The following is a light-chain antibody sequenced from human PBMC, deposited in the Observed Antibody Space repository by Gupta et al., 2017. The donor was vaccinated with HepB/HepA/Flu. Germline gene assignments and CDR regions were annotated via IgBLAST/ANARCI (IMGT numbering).Light chain of an antibody. CDR3: QQCYNNPWT. CDR1: QAITTY. CDR2: GGS. V-gene: IGKV1-8*01. J-gene: IGKJ1*01. Sequence: AIRMTQSPSSSSSSTGDRVTITCRASQAITTYLAWYQHKPGSPPKLLIYGGSALEGGVPSRFSGRGSGTDFTLTISSLQSEDFATYYCQQCYNNPWTFGQGTTVDIK.